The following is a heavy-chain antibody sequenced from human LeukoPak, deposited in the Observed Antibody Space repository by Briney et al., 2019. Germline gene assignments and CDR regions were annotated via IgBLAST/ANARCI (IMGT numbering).Heavy chain of an antibody. CDR2: ISAYNGNT. D-gene: IGHD2-15*01. J-gene: IGHJ4*02. CDR1: GYTFTSYG. Sequence: ASVKVSCKASGYTFTSYGISWVRQAPGQGLEWMGWISAYNGNTNYAQKLQGRVTMTTDTSTSTAYMELRSLRSDDTGVYYCARCTGGGSCYGVRYWGQGTLVTVSS. V-gene: IGHV1-18*01. CDR3: ARCTGGGSCYGVRY.